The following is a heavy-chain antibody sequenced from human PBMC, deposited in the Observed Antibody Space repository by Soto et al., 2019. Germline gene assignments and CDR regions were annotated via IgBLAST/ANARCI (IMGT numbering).Heavy chain of an antibody. D-gene: IGHD5-18*01. V-gene: IGHV3-30-3*01. CDR3: ARAFVGYGYGPVDY. CDR2: ISYDGSNK. CDR1: GFTFSSYA. Sequence: GSLSLSWAAAGFTFSSYAMPWVRQAPGKGLEWVAVISYDGSNKYYADSVKGRFTISRDNSKNTLYLQMKSLRAEDTAVYYCARAFVGYGYGPVDYWGQGTLVTVSS. J-gene: IGHJ4*02.